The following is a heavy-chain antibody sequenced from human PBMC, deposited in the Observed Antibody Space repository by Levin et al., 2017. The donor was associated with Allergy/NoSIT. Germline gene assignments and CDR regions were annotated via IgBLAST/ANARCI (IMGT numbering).Heavy chain of an antibody. CDR1: GYSFTSYW. Sequence: GESLKISCKGSGYSFTSYWIGWVRQMPGKGLEWMGIIYPGDSDTRYSPSFQGQVTISADKSISTAYLQWSSLKASDTAMYYCARRPLEPYSSDYVWGSYRIGFDYWGQGTLVTVSS. CDR3: ARRPLEPYSSDYVWGSYRIGFDY. J-gene: IGHJ4*02. D-gene: IGHD3-16*02. V-gene: IGHV5-51*01. CDR2: IYPGDSDT.